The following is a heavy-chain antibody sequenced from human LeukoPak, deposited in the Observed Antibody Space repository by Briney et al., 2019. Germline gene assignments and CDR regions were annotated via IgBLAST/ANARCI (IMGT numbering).Heavy chain of an antibody. CDR3: ANSNYYDSSGYHNEDY. V-gene: IGHV3-23*01. Sequence: PGGSLRLSCAASGFTFSSYAMSWVRQAPGKGLEWVSAISGSGGSTYYADSVKGRFTISRDNSKNTLYLQMNSLRAEDTAVYYCANSNYYDSSGYHNEDYWGQGTLVTVSS. CDR1: GFTFSSYA. J-gene: IGHJ4*02. D-gene: IGHD3-22*01. CDR2: ISGSGGST.